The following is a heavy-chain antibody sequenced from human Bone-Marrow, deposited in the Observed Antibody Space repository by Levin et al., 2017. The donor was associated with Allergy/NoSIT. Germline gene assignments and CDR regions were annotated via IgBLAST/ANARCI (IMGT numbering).Heavy chain of an antibody. V-gene: IGHV3-48*03. D-gene: IGHD6-13*01. Sequence: QTGGSLRLSCAASGFSFRSYQMNWVRQAPGKGLEWLSYTETDGDFKVYSDSVKGRFSISRDNAKDSLYLQMNSLGPEDTAVYYCVRDSGQCDESSCHHFDSWGQGTQVTVSS. J-gene: IGHJ4*02. CDR1: GFSFRSYQ. CDR3: VRDSGQCDESSCHHFDS. CDR2: TETDGDFK.